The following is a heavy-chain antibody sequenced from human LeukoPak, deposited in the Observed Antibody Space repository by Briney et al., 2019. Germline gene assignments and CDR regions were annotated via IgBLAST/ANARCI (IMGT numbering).Heavy chain of an antibody. CDR1: GFTFSSYG. CDR3: AKDRGDSSGWYFFDY. V-gene: IGHV3-30*02. D-gene: IGHD6-19*01. CDR2: IWYDGSNK. Sequence: GGSLRLSCAASGFTFSSYGMHWVRQAPGKGLEWVALIWYDGSNKYYADSVKGRFTISRDNSKNTLYLQMNSLRAEDTAVYYCAKDRGDSSGWYFFDYWGQGTLVTVSS. J-gene: IGHJ4*02.